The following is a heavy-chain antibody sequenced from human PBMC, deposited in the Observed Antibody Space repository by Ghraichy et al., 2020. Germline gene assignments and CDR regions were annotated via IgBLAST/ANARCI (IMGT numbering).Heavy chain of an antibody. J-gene: IGHJ6*02. CDR3: ARDVGFDNSAGGLDV. CDR1: GFTFSSYA. D-gene: IGHD4-23*01. CDR2: ISTRSTYK. V-gene: IGHV3-21*01. Sequence: LSLTCAASGFTFSSYAMNWVRQAPGKGLEWVSSISTRSTYKNYAASVKGRFTVSRDNAKNSLFLQMDSLRADDTAVYYCARDVGFDNSAGGLDVWGHGTWVIVAS.